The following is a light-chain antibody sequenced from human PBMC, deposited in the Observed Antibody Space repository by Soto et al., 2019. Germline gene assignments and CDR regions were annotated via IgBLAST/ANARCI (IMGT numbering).Light chain of an antibody. V-gene: IGKV4-1*01. Sequence: DIVMTQSPESLAVSLGERATINCKSSQSVLYSSNNKNYLAWYQLKPGQPPKLLIYWASTRESGVPDRFSGSGSGTDFTLTISSLQAEDVAVYYCQQYYSTPLTFGGGTKVEIK. CDR1: QSVLYSSNNKNY. CDR2: WAS. J-gene: IGKJ4*01. CDR3: QQYYSTPLT.